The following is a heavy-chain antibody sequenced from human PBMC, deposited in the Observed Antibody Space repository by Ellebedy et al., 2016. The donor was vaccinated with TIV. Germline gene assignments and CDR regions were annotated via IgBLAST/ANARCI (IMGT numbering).Heavy chain of an antibody. CDR1: EYPSPTNP. CDR3: ASGPVAVAGTGTDY. D-gene: IGHD6-19*01. CDR2: INAGNGNT. Sequence: AASVKVSCKASEYPSPTNPMHWVRRPPGQRLEWMGWINAGNGNTKYSQKFQGRVTITRDTSASTAYMELSSLRSEDTAVYYCASGPVAVAGTGTDYWGQGTLVTVSS. V-gene: IGHV1-3*01. J-gene: IGHJ4*02.